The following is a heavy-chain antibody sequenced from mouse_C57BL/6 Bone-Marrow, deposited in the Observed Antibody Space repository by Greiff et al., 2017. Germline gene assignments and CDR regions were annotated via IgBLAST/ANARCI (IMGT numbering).Heavy chain of an antibody. D-gene: IGHD1-1*01. V-gene: IGHV5-4*01. CDR1: GFPFSSYA. CDR3: ARGDDGSSSFDY. CDR2: ISDGGSYT. J-gene: IGHJ2*01. Sequence: EVQLVESGGGLVKPGGSLKLSCAASGFPFSSYAMSWVRQTPEKRLEWVATISDGGSYTYSPDNVKGRFTISRENAKNNLYLQMSHLKSEDTAMYYCARGDDGSSSFDYWGQGTTLTVSS.